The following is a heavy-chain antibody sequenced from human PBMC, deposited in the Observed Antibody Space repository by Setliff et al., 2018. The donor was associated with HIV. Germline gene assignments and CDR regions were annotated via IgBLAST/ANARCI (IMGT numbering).Heavy chain of an antibody. CDR2: ISYDGSKK. V-gene: IGHV3-30*04. J-gene: IGHJ4*02. CDR1: GFTFSRYG. CDR3: ARDSPLSHFDY. Sequence: GGSLRLSCAASGFTFSRYGTHWVRQAPGKGLEWVAFISYDGSKKYDADFVKGRFTISRDNSKNTLYLQMNSLRTDDTAVYFCARDSPLSHFDYWGQGILVTVSS.